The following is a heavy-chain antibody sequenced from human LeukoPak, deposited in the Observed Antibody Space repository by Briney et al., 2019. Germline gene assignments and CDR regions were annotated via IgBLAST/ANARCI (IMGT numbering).Heavy chain of an antibody. J-gene: IGHJ4*02. CDR2: IHYSGST. CDR3: ARAVATYYYDSSGYYLDY. V-gene: IGHV4-31*03. D-gene: IGHD3-22*01. CDR1: GGSISSGGYY. Sequence: SQTLSLTCTVSGGSISSGGYYWSWIRQHPGKGLEWIGYIHYSGSTYYNPSLKSRVTISVDTSKNQFSLKLSSVTAADTAVYYCARAVATYYYDSSGYYLDYWGQGTLVTVSS.